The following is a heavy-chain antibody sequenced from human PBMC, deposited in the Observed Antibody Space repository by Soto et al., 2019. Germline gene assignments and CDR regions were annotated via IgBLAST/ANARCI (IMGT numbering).Heavy chain of an antibody. CDR2: ITSNGDST. D-gene: IGHD2-2*02. Sequence: GGSLRLSCAAFGFDFNKYAMTWVRQAPGKGLQWVSSITSNGDSTYYADSVKGRFTTSRDNSKNTLYLQMNSLRADGTAVFYCAKDSPSYTTSPFYFDSWGQGTLVTVSS. J-gene: IGHJ4*02. CDR1: GFDFNKYA. V-gene: IGHV3-23*01. CDR3: AKDSPSYTTSPFYFDS.